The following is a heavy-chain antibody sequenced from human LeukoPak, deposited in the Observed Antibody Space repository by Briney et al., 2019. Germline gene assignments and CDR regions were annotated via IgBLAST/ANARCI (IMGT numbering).Heavy chain of an antibody. CDR2: IYYSGRT. D-gene: IGHD4-23*01. J-gene: IGHJ3*02. V-gene: IGHV4-30-2*01. Sequence: PSETLSLTCTVSGGSIMVAAYSWSWIRQPPGKGLEWIGYIYYSGRTYHNPSLKSRVTISLDRSKNQFSLKVSSVTAADTAVYFCARGYGDNSGAFDIWGQGTLVTVSS. CDR3: ARGYGDNSGAFDI. CDR1: GGSIMVAAYS.